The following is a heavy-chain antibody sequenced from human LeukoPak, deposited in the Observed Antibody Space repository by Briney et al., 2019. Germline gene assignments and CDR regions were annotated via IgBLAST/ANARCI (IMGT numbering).Heavy chain of an antibody. D-gene: IGHD2-21*02. V-gene: IGHV3-7*01. J-gene: IGHJ4*02. CDR3: VRRYCGGDCHSPYFDY. Sequence: GGSLRLSCAASGFTFSNYWMSWVRQAPGKGLEWVANIMQDGSEKYYVDSVKGRFTISRDNAKNSLYLQMNSLRAEDTAVYYCVRRYCGGDCHSPYFDYWGQGTLVTVSS. CDR2: IMQDGSEK. CDR1: GFTFSNYW.